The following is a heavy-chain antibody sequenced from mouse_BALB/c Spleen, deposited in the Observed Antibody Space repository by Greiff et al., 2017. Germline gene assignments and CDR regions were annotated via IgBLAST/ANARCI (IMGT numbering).Heavy chain of an antibody. J-gene: IGHJ2*01. CDR2: INPNNGGT. D-gene: IGHD1-1*01. Sequence: EVKLMESGPELVKPGASVKIPCKASGYTFTDYNMDWVKQSHGKSLEWIGDINPNNGGTIYNQKFKGKATLTVDKSSSTAYMELRSLTSEDTAVYYCARSPPYGSSYDYWGQGTTLTVSS. CDR3: ARSPPYGSSYDY. V-gene: IGHV1-18*01. CDR1: GYTFTDYN.